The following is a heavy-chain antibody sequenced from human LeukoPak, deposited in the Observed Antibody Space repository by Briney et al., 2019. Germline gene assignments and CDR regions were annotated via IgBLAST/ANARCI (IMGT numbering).Heavy chain of an antibody. CDR3: TRVMTIDYYDTSGYYY. D-gene: IGHD3-22*01. Sequence: PGGSLRLSCAASGFTFSRYWMHWVRQAPGKGLVWVSRINSDGSSTNYADAVKGRFTASRDNAKNTLYLQMNSLRAEDTAVYYCTRVMTIDYYDTSGYYYWGQGTLVTVSS. CDR1: GFTFSRYW. J-gene: IGHJ4*02. CDR2: INSDGSST. V-gene: IGHV3-74*01.